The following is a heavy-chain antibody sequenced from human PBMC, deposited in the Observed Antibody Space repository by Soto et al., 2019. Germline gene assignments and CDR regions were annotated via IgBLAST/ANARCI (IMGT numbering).Heavy chain of an antibody. Sequence: GGSLRLSCAASGFTFSSYAMSWVRQAPGKGLEWVSAISGSGGSTYYADSVKGRFTISRANSKNTLYLQMNRLRAEDTAVYYCAKVSQYYYDSSGWFDPWGQGTLVTVSS. CDR2: ISGSGGST. CDR1: GFTFSSYA. V-gene: IGHV3-23*01. D-gene: IGHD3-22*01. J-gene: IGHJ5*02. CDR3: AKVSQYYYDSSGWFDP.